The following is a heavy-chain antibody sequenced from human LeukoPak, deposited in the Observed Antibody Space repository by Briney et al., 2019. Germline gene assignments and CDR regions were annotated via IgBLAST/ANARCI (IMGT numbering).Heavy chain of an antibody. D-gene: IGHD2/OR15-2a*01. CDR3: ASTLVKSHANYY. CDR1: GGSISSYY. Sequence: SDTLSLTCTVSGGSISSYYWSWIRQPPGKGLEWIGYIYYSGSTNYNPSLKSRVTISVDTSKNQFSLKLSSVTAADTAVYYCASTLVKSHANYYWGQGTLVTVSS. V-gene: IGHV4-59*01. J-gene: IGHJ4*02. CDR2: IYYSGST.